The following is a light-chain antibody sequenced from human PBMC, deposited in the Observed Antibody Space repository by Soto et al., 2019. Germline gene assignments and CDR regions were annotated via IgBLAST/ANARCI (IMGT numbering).Light chain of an antibody. CDR3: QQYGSSPWT. CDR1: QSVSSSF. J-gene: IGKJ1*01. Sequence: EIVLTQSPGTLSLSQGEGATLSCRASQSVSSSFFAWYQQKPGQAPRLLIYGASSRATGIPDRFSGSGSGTDFTLTISRLEPEDFAVYYCQQYGSSPWTFGQGNKVETK. V-gene: IGKV3-20*01. CDR2: GAS.